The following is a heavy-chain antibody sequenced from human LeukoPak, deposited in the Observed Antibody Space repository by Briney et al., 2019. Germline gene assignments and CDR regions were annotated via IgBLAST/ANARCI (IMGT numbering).Heavy chain of an antibody. J-gene: IGHJ4*02. CDR2: ISSSSSYI. CDR1: GFTFSSYS. Sequence: GGSLRLSCAASGFTFSSYSMNWVRQAPGKGLEWVSSISSSSSYIYYADSVKGRFTISRDNAKNSLYLQMNSLRAEDTAVYYCARDYLGAYGSGSYSDYWGQGTLVTVSS. D-gene: IGHD3-10*01. CDR3: ARDYLGAYGSGSYSDY. V-gene: IGHV3-21*01.